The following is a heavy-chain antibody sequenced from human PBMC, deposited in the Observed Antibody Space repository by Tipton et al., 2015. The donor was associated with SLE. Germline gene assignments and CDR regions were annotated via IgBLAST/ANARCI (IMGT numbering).Heavy chain of an antibody. D-gene: IGHD3-22*01. CDR3: ARDTDRGSSAYAGAFDF. V-gene: IGHV4-34*01. CDR1: GWSLSDYY. J-gene: IGHJ3*01. Sequence: TLSLTCAVYGWSLSDYYWSWIRQPPGKGLEWIGEISPGRSTNYNPSLKSRVTTSVDTSTNQFSLKLSSVTAADTAVYYCARDTDRGSSAYAGAFDFWGQGTVVTVSS. CDR2: ISPGRST.